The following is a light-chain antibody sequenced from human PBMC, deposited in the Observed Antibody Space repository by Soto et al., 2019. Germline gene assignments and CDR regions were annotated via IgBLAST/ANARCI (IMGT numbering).Light chain of an antibody. J-gene: IGKJ1*01. Sequence: EIVLTQSPGTLSLSPGERATLSCRASQSVSSNYLAWYQQKPGQAPRVLIYDASSRVAGIPDRFSGSGSGTDFTLTISRLEPEDFAIYYCQQYASSPRTFGQGTK. V-gene: IGKV3-20*01. CDR2: DAS. CDR1: QSVSSNY. CDR3: QQYASSPRT.